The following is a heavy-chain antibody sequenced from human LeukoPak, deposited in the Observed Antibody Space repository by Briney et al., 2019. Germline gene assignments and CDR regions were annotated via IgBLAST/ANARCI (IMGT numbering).Heavy chain of an antibody. D-gene: IGHD6-19*01. CDR2: IYYSGSS. CDR1: GGSISNYY. V-gene: IGHV4-59*08. Sequence: SETLSLTCTVSGGSISNYYWSWIRQPPGKGLEWIGYIYYSGSSNCNPSLKSRVTISVDTSKNQFSLKLSSVTAADTAVYYCATTENSSGWFGYWGQGTLVTVSS. CDR3: ATTENSSGWFGY. J-gene: IGHJ4*02.